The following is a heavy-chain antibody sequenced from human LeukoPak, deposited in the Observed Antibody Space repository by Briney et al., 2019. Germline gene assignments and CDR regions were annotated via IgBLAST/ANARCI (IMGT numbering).Heavy chain of an antibody. V-gene: IGHV3-48*02. CDR3: AREIVVVPAAAITGWFDP. Sequence: GGSLRLSCAASGFTFSSYSMNWVRQAPGKGLEWVSYISSSSSTIYYADSVKGRFTISRDNAKNSLYLQMNSLRDEDTAVHYCAREIVVVPAAAITGWFDPWGQGTLVTVSS. D-gene: IGHD2-2*01. CDR2: ISSSSSTI. J-gene: IGHJ5*02. CDR1: GFTFSSYS.